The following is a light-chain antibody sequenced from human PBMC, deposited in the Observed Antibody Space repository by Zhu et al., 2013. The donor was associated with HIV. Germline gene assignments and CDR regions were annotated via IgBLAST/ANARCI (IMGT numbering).Light chain of an antibody. V-gene: IGKV3-11*01. Sequence: EMVMTQSPATLSVSPGERVTLSCRASQSISTNLAWYQQKPGQAPRLLIYDASNRATGIPARFSGSGSGTDFTLTISSLEPEDFAVYYCQQRSNWPPGAFGPGTKVDIK. CDR2: DAS. CDR1: QSISTN. CDR3: QQRSNWPPGA. J-gene: IGKJ3*01.